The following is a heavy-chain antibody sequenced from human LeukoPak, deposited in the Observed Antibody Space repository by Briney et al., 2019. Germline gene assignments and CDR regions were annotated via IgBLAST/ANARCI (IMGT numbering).Heavy chain of an antibody. CDR2: ISSSGSTI. CDR3: AKAAYEILTGYVGYYYYGMDV. CDR1: GFTFSSYE. V-gene: IGHV3-48*03. J-gene: IGHJ6*02. D-gene: IGHD3-9*01. Sequence: GGSLRLSCAASGFTFSSYEMNWVRQAPGKGLEWISYISSSGSTIYYADSVKGRFTISRDNAKNSLYLQMNSLRAEDTVFFYSAKAAYEILTGYVGYYYYGMDVWGQGTTVTVSS.